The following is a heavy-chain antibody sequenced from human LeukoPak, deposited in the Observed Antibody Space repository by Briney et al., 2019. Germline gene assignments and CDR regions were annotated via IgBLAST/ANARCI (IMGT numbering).Heavy chain of an antibody. CDR2: IQQAGSET. D-gene: IGHD3-22*01. V-gene: IGHV3-7*01. CDR1: GLTFISFW. Sequence: GGSLRLSCAASGLTFISFWMSWVRQAPGKGLEWVANIQQAGSETYYVDSVKGRFTISRDNAKNSLYLHMNSLRADDTAVYYCAQECVDSTGYYYVPNWFDPWGQGTLVTVSS. J-gene: IGHJ5*02. CDR3: AQECVDSTGYYYVPNWFDP.